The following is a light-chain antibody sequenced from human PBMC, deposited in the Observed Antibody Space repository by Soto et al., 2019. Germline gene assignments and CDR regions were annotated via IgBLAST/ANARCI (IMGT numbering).Light chain of an antibody. J-gene: IGKJ2*01. Sequence: EIVLTQSPATLSLSPGERATLSCRANQSISTYLAWYQQKPGQAPRLIIFDASNRATDIPARFRGSGSGTDFTLTITSLETEDSAIYYCQQCYNWPRGFTFGQGTTLEIK. CDR1: QSISTY. CDR2: DAS. V-gene: IGKV3-11*01. CDR3: QQCYNWPRGFT.